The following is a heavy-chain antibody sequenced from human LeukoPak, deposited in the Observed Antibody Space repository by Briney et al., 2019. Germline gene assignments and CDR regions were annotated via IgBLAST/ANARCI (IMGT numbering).Heavy chain of an antibody. CDR3: ARDKGSWTYGSGSYYTFFDY. CDR1: GDTFSSYA. J-gene: IGHJ4*02. Sequence: GASVKVSCKASGDTFSSYAISWVRQAPGQGLEWMGGIIPIFGTANYAQKFQGRVTITADKSTSTAYMELSSLRSEDTAVYYCARDKGSWTYGSGSYYTFFDYWGQGTLVTVSS. D-gene: IGHD3-10*01. V-gene: IGHV1-69*06. CDR2: IIPIFGTA.